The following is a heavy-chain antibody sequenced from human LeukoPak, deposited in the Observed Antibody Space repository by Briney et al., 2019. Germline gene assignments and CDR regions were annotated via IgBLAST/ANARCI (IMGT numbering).Heavy chain of an antibody. CDR3: ARGGKGIAARPTHYYYYYGMDV. CDR1: GYTFTGYY. Sequence: GASVQVSCEASGYTFTGYYMHWVRQAPGQGLEWMGWINPNSGGTNYAQKFQGWVTMTRDTSISTAYMELSRLRSDDTAVHYCARGGKGIAARPTHYYYYYGMDVWGQGTTVAVSS. D-gene: IGHD6-6*01. CDR2: INPNSGGT. V-gene: IGHV1-2*04. J-gene: IGHJ6*02.